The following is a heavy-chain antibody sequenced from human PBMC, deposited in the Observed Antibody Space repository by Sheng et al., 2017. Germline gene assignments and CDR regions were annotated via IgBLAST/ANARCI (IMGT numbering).Heavy chain of an antibody. J-gene: IGHJ4*02. CDR2: ISSSGSTI. CDR1: GFTFSSYE. V-gene: IGHV3-48*03. Sequence: EVQLVESGGGLVQPGGSLRLSCAASGFTFSSYEMNWVRQAPGKGLEWVSYISSSGSTIYYADSVKGRFTISRDNAKNSLYLQMNSLRAEDTAVYYCARGEMKIVVVVAAYTPFDYWGQGTLVTVSS. CDR3: ARGEMKIVVVVAAYTPFDY. D-gene: IGHD2-15*01.